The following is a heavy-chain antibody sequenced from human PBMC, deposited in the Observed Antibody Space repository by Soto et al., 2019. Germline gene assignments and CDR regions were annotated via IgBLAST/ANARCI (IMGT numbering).Heavy chain of an antibody. Sequence: PSETLSLTCTVSRGSISSYYWSWIRQPAGKGLEWIGRIYTSGSTNYNPSLKSRVTMSVDTSKNQFSLKLSSVTAADTAVYYCARGRQQLAPDGMDVWGQGTTVTVSS. CDR2: IYTSGST. CDR3: ARGRQQLAPDGMDV. V-gene: IGHV4-4*07. J-gene: IGHJ6*01. CDR1: RGSISSYY. D-gene: IGHD6-13*01.